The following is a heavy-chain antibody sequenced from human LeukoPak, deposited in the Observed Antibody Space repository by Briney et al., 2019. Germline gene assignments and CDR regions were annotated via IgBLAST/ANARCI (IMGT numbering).Heavy chain of an antibody. J-gene: IGHJ4*02. CDR2: IYDSGFT. V-gene: IGHV4-61*01. D-gene: IGHD5-18*01. Sequence: SETLSLTCTVSGGSVSTGSYYWSWIRQPPGKGLEWIAYIYDSGFTHYNPSLESRVTISVDTSKNQFSLKLSSVTAADTALYYCARGSAYSYGIDCWGQGTLVTVSS. CDR3: ARGSAYSYGIDC. CDR1: GGSVSTGSYY.